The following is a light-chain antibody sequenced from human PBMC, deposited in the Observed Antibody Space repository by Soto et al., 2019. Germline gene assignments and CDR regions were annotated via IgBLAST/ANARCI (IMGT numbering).Light chain of an antibody. J-gene: IGLJ2*01. CDR1: SSNIGSNT. V-gene: IGLV1-44*01. CDR2: SNN. Sequence: QSVLTQLPSAYGTPGQRVTISCSGSSSNIGSNTVNWYQQLPGTAPKLVIYSNNQRPSGVPDRFSGSKSGTSASLAISGLQSEDEADYYCVAWDDSLNGYVVFGGGTKVTVL. CDR3: VAWDDSLNGYVV.